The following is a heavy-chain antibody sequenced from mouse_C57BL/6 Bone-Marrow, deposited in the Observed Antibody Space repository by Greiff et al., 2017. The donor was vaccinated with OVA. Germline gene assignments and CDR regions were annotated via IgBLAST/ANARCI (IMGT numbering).Heavy chain of an antibody. CDR3: ARRLYYYFGY. D-gene: IGHD1-1*01. CDR1: GYTFTSYW. CDR2: IHPNSGST. J-gene: IGHJ2*01. Sequence: QVQLQESGAELVKPGASVKLSCKASGYTFTSYWMHWVKQRPGQGLEWIGMIHPNSGSTNYNEKFKSKATLTVDKSSSTAYMQLSSLTSEDSAVYYCARRLYYYFGYWGQGTTLTVSS. V-gene: IGHV1-64*01.